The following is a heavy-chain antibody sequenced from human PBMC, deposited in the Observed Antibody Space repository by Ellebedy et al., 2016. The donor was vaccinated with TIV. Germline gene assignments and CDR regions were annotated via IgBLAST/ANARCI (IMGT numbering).Heavy chain of an antibody. J-gene: IGHJ3*01. CDR3: ARDFEFDPHAFDL. CDR2: IHHSGST. CDR1: GDSISSYY. Sequence: SETLSLXCTVSGDSISSYYWSWVRQPPGRALEWIGFIHHSGSTYSIPSLRSRVTMSVDTSKNQFSLRLTSVTAADTALYFCARDFEFDPHAFDLWGQGTMVTVSS. D-gene: IGHD3-9*01. V-gene: IGHV4-59*01.